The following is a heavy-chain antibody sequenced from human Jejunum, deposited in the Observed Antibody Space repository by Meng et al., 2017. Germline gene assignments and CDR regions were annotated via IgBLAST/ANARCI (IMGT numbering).Heavy chain of an antibody. D-gene: IGHD1-1*01. Sequence: VQLVESGGGVVQPGRSLRLSCAASGFIFSNYGMHWVRQAPGKGLDWVTSISNDGRNKNYADSVEGRFTISRDNSKNTLYLQMNNLRPEDTAVYYCAKENAPLDYWGQGTLVTVSS. CDR2: ISNDGRNK. CDR3: AKENAPLDY. CDR1: GFIFSNYG. V-gene: IGHV3-30*18. J-gene: IGHJ4*02.